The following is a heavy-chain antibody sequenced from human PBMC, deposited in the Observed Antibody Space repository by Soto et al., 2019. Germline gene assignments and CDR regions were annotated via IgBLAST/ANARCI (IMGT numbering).Heavy chain of an antibody. CDR3: ARTTGSGWYHY. D-gene: IGHD6-19*01. J-gene: IGHJ4*02. CDR2: INHSGST. CDR1: GESLIGYY. Sequence: SETLSLTCAVYGESLIGYYWSWIRQPPGKGLEWIGEINHSGSTNYNPSLKSRVTISVDTSKNQFFLKMTYVTAADTAVFYCARTTGSGWYHYWGQGTLVTVSS. V-gene: IGHV4-34*01.